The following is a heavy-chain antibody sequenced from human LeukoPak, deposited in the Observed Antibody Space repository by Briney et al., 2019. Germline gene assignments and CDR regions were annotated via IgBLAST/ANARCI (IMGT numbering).Heavy chain of an antibody. V-gene: IGHV3-43*02. CDR2: INKDGSNT. D-gene: IGHD1-14*01. CDR1: GFTLGAFA. CDR3: ATWAFYHNLDV. Sequence: GGSLRLSCAASGFTLGAFAMHGVRQAPGKGLEWVSLINKDGSNTYYADSVKGRFTISRDNSKDSLYLQMNSLRTEDSALYYCATWAFYHNLDVWGQGITVIVSS. J-gene: IGHJ6*02.